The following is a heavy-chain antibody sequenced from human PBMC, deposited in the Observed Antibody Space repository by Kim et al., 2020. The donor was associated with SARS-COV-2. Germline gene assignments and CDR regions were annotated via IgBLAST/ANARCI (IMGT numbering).Heavy chain of an antibody. CDR3: VRTYSGSSLEDD. V-gene: IGHV4-39*01. J-gene: IGHJ4*02. D-gene: IGHD1-26*01. Sequence: SETLSLTCTVAGGSVGSGSYYWVWIRQPPGKGLEWIGGIHYTGSTYYSPSLKSRVSISVDTSKNQFSLKLSSVTAADTAVYYCVRTYSGSSLEDDWGQGTLVTVSS. CDR1: GGSVGSGSYY. CDR2: IHYTGST.